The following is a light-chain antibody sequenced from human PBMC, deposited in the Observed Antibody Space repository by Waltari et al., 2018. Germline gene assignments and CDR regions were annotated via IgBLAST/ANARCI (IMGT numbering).Light chain of an antibody. J-gene: IGKJ1*01. V-gene: IGKV3-20*01. CDR3: QNHERLPAT. CDR2: EAS. CDR1: HSIGKN. Sequence: ELLLTQSPGTLSLSPGERATLSCRASHSIGKNLVWYQQKPGQAPRFLMYEASRRATGIPDRFSGSGSGTDFSLTISRLEPEDFAVYYCQNHERLPATFGQGTKVEIK.